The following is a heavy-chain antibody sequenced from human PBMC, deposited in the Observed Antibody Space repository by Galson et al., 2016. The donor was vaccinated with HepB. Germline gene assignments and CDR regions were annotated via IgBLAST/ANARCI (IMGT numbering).Heavy chain of an antibody. D-gene: IGHD3-10*01. CDR2: ITTYSGDT. J-gene: IGHJ4*02. V-gene: IGHV1-18*01. CDR3: ARDRDNYGSGSDY. CDR1: GYSLTSHS. Sequence: ASGYSLTSHSISWVRQAPGQGLEWMGYITTYSGDTYYAPNLQGRVTMTTDTSTRTAYMELRSLRSDDTAVYYCARDRDNYGSGSDYWGQGTLVTVSS.